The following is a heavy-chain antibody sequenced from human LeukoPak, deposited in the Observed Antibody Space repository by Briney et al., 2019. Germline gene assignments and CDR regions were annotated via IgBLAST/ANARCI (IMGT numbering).Heavy chain of an antibody. CDR2: IYHSGST. V-gene: IGHV4-30-2*01. CDR1: GGSLISDGYY. Sequence: SGTLPLTCTVSGGSLISDGYYSSWIRRPPGKALEWVGYIYHSGSTYYYPSLKSRVTISVDRSKNQFSLKLSSVTAADTAVYYCARGRGPEVLRFLEWLSPDYYMDVWGKGTTVTVSS. CDR3: ARGRGPEVLRFLEWLSPDYYMDV. D-gene: IGHD3-3*01. J-gene: IGHJ6*03.